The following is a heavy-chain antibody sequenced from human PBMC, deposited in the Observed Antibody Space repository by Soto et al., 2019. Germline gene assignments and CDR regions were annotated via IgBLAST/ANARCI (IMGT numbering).Heavy chain of an antibody. J-gene: IGHJ6*02. Sequence: GGSLRLSCAASGFTFDDYAMHWVRQAPGKGLEWVSGISWNSGSIGYADSVKGRFTISRDSAKNSLYLQMNSLRAEDTALYYCAKDSAAAGIGGMDVWGQGTTVTVSS. V-gene: IGHV3-9*01. CDR1: GFTFDDYA. D-gene: IGHD6-13*01. CDR3: AKDSAAAGIGGMDV. CDR2: ISWNSGSI.